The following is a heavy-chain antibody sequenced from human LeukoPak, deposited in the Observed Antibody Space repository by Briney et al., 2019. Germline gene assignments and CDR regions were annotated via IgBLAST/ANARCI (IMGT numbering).Heavy chain of an antibody. CDR1: GGSFSTYY. CDR2: IYYTGTT. CDR3: ARVGANGIESAGSLRY. V-gene: IGHV4-59*01. Sequence: PSETLSLTCSVSGGSFSTYYWSWIRQPPGKGLEWIGYIYYTGTTNYNPSLKSRVTISVDTSKNQFSLNLSSVTAADTAVYYCARVGANGIESAGSLRYWGQGTLVTVSS. J-gene: IGHJ4*02. D-gene: IGHD6-13*01.